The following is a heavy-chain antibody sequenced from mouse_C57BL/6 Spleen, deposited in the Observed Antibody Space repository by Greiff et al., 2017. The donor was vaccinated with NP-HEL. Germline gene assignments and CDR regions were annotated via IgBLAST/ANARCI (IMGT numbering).Heavy chain of an antibody. V-gene: IGHV1-55*01. D-gene: IGHD3-2*02. Sequence: QVQLQQSGAELVKPGASVKMSCKASGYTFTSYWITWVKQRPGQGLEWIGDIYPGSGSTNYNEKFKSKATLTVDTSSSTAYMQLSSLTSEDSAVYYCARSKAQAYYYAMDYWGQGTSVTVSS. J-gene: IGHJ4*01. CDR2: IYPGSGST. CDR3: ARSKAQAYYYAMDY. CDR1: GYTFTSYW.